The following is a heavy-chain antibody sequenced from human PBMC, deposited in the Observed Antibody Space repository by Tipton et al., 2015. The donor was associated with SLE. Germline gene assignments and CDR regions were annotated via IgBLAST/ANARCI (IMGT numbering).Heavy chain of an antibody. J-gene: IGHJ3*02. CDR1: GDSVSSNSAA. CDR2: TYYRSKWYN. V-gene: IGHV6-1*01. D-gene: IGHD6-13*01. CDR3: ARGGGAAAYWVVVYDAFDI. Sequence: GLVKPSQTLSLTCAISGDSVSSNSAAWNWIRQSPSRGLEWLGRTYYRSKWYNDYAVSVKSRITINPDTSKNQFSLQLNSVTPEDTAVYYCARGGGAAAYWVVVYDAFDIWGQGTMVTVSS.